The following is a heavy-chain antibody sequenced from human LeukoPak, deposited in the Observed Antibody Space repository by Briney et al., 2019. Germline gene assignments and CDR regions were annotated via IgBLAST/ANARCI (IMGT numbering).Heavy chain of an antibody. V-gene: IGHV3-23*01. CDR3: AKVLSGSQDY. J-gene: IGHJ4*02. D-gene: IGHD1-26*01. CDR2: IGGGGDNT. CDR1: GFTFSSYA. Sequence: PGGSLRLSCAASGFTFSSYALSWVRQASGKGLEWVSTIGGGGDNTYYADSVKGRFTISRDNSKNTVYLQMNSLRAEDTAVYYCAKVLSGSQDYWGQGTLVTVSS.